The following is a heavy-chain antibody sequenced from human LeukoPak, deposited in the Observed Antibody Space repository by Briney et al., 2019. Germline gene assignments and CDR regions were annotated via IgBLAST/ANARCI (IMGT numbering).Heavy chain of an antibody. Sequence: ASVKVSCKASGYTFTSYDINWVRQATGQGLEWMGWMNPNSGNTGYAQKFQDRVTITRNTSISTVYMELSSLRSEDTAVYYCARVSTAATFDYWGQGTLVTVSS. V-gene: IGHV1-8*03. J-gene: IGHJ4*02. CDR3: ARVSTAATFDY. D-gene: IGHD2-15*01. CDR1: GYTFTSYD. CDR2: MNPNSGNT.